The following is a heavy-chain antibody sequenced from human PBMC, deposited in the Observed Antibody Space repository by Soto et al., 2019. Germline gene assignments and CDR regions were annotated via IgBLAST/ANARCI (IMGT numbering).Heavy chain of an antibody. CDR1: GDTSTTYV. CDR3: ARGTYCGSNCFFAREY. D-gene: IGHD2-21*01. CDR2: INPMSRTA. V-gene: IGHV1-69*13. Sequence: SVKVSCKASGDTSTTYVTSWVRQAPGQGPEWIGGINPMSRTAKYSEKYNGRVTITADEATRTAYLDLTSLRFEDTAVYFCARGTYCGSNCFFAREYWGQGTLVTVSS. J-gene: IGHJ4*02.